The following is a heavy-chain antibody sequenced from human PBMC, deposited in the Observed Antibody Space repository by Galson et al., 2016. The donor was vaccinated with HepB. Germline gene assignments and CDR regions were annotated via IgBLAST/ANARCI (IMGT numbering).Heavy chain of an antibody. D-gene: IGHD1-26*01. CDR1: GGTFSSYG. CDR3: GIDAAGGAPSSY. CDR2: IIPIFGTA. V-gene: IGHV1-69*13. J-gene: IGHJ4*02. Sequence: SVKVSCKASGGTFSSYGINWVRQALGQGLEWMGGIIPIFGTANCAQNFQGRVTITADESTSTAYMELSSLRSEDTAVYYCGIDAAGGAPSSYWGQGTLVTVSS.